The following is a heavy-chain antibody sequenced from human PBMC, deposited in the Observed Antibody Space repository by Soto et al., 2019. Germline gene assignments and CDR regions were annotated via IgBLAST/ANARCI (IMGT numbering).Heavy chain of an antibody. CDR2: ISAYNANA. CDR1: GYTFRNFV. V-gene: IGHV1-18*01. Sequence: GASLKVSCKSSGYTFRNFVISWVRQAPGQGLEWMGWISAYNANANYAQKFQGRLTMTADTSTSTAYMELRSLRSDDTAVYYCARENSYFDYWGQGTLVTVSS. CDR3: ARENSYFDY. J-gene: IGHJ4*02.